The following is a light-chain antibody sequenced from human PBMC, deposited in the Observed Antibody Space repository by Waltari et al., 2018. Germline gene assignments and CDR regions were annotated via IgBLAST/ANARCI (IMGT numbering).Light chain of an antibody. Sequence: SYELTQPLSVSVALGQTARITCGGNNIGSKNVHWYQQKPGQAPGLFIYRDSNRPPGIPGRFSGSNSGNTATLTISRAQAGDEADYYCQVWDSSTVVFGGGTKLTVL. CDR1: NIGSKN. CDR3: QVWDSSTVV. CDR2: RDS. J-gene: IGLJ2*01. V-gene: IGLV3-9*01.